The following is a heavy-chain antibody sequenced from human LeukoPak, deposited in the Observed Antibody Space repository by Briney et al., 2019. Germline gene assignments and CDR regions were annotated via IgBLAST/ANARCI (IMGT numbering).Heavy chain of an antibody. CDR1: GFTFSSYA. J-gene: IGHJ4*02. V-gene: IGHV3-23*01. CDR3: AKDKAANSINWFDY. Sequence: GGSLRLSCAASGFTFSSYAMSWVRQAPGKGLEWVSTINGGGVNTHYAVSVGGRFTISRDNSKNTLYLQMNSLRAEDTAVYYCAKDKAANSINWFDYWGQGTLVTVSS. CDR2: INGGGVNT. D-gene: IGHD6-13*01.